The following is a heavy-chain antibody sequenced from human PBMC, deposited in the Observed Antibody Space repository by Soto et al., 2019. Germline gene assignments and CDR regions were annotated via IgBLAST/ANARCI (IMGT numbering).Heavy chain of an antibody. V-gene: IGHV1-69*06. J-gene: IGHJ3*02. CDR1: GGTFSSYA. CDR3: ARSPPFDSVVVVAAPHAFDI. CDR2: IIPIFGTA. Sequence: QVQLVQSGAEVKKPGSSVKVSCKASGGTFSSYAISWVRQAPGQGLEWMGGIIPIFGTANYAQKFQGRVTITADKSTSTPYKKLSSLRYEDTAVYYCARSPPFDSVVVVAAPHAFDIWGQGTMVTVPS. D-gene: IGHD2-15*01.